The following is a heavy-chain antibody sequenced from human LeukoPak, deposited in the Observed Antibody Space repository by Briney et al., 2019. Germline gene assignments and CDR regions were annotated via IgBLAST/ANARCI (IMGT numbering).Heavy chain of an antibody. D-gene: IGHD3-22*01. J-gene: IGHJ6*02. CDR2: ISYDGSNK. CDR1: GFTFGTYA. CDR3: ARRPYSDTSGRLSDV. Sequence: GRSLRLSCAASGFTFGTYAMHWVRQAPGKGLEWVAVISYDGSNKFYADSVKGRFTISRDNSKNTLYLQMNSLRAEDTAVYFCARRPYSDTSGRLSDVWGQGTTVTVSS. V-gene: IGHV3-30-3*01.